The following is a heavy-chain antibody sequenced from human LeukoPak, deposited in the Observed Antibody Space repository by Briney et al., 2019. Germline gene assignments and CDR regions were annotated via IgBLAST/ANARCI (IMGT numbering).Heavy chain of an antibody. CDR3: ASRILTTTSPHYYYYGMDV. D-gene: IGHD4/OR15-4a*01. CDR2: INPNSGGT. J-gene: IGHJ6*02. CDR1: GYTFTGYY. Sequence: GASVKVSCKASGYTFTGYYMHWVRQAPGQGLEWMGWINPNSGGTNYAQKFQGRVTMTRDTSISTAYMELSRLRSDDTAVYYWASRILTTTSPHYYYYGMDVWGQGTTVTVSS. V-gene: IGHV1-2*02.